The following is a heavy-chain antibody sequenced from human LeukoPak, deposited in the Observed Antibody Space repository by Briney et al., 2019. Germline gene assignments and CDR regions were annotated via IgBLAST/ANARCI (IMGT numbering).Heavy chain of an antibody. CDR3: ASLFNSGHDTHYPY. CDR2: IIPIFGTA. Sequence: ASVKVSCKASGGTFSSYAISWVRQAPGQGLEWMGGIIPIFGTANYAQKFQGRVTITTDESTSTAYMELSSLRSEDTAVYYCASLFNSGHDTHYPYWGQGTPVTVSS. J-gene: IGHJ4*02. V-gene: IGHV1-69*05. D-gene: IGHD5-12*01. CDR1: GGTFSSYA.